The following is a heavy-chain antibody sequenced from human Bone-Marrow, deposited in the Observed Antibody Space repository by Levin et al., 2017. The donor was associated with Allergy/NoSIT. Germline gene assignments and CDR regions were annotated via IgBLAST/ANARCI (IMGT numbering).Heavy chain of an antibody. CDR2: IYYSGNT. Sequence: SQTLSLPCTVSGGSISSGDYYWSWIRQPPGKALEWTGYIYYSGNTNYNPSLKSRLSISRDTSKNQFSLRLTSVTAADTAVYYCARLSSAGLDFWGQGTLVTVSS. J-gene: IGHJ4*02. D-gene: IGHD6-13*01. CDR3: ARLSSAGLDF. CDR1: GGSISSGDYY. V-gene: IGHV4-30-4*01.